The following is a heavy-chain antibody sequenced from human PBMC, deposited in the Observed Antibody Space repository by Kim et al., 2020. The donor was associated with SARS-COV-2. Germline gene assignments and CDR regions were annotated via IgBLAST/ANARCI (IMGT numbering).Heavy chain of an antibody. CDR3: VKDSSSSS. J-gene: IGHJ1*01. V-gene: IGHV3-74*01. Sequence: GGSLRLSCAASGFTFSSHWMHWVRQVPGKGLMGVARINPDGTSTTYADSVKGQFTISRDSAKNTLSLQMNSLRVEDTAVYYCVKDSSSSSWGQGTLVTGSS. CDR1: GFTFSSHW. CDR2: INPDGTST. D-gene: IGHD6-13*01.